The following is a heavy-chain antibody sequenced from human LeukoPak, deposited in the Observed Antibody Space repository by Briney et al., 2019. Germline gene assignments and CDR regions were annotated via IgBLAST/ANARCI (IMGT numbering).Heavy chain of an antibody. CDR3: ATSIFMAFGGVIVTFHGFDI. D-gene: IGHD3-16*02. CDR2: FDPEDGET. J-gene: IGHJ3*02. CDR1: GYTLTELS. Sequence: ASVKVSCKVSGYTLTELSMHWVRQAPGKGLEWMGGFDPEDGETIYAQKFQGRVTMTEDTSTDTAYMELSSLRSEDTAVYYCATSIFMAFGGVIVTFHGFDIWGQGTMVSVSS. V-gene: IGHV1-24*01.